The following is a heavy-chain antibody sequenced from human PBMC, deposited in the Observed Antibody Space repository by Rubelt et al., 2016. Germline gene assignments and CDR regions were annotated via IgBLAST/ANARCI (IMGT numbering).Heavy chain of an antibody. CDR1: GGSISSYY. V-gene: IGHV4-59*01. CDR3: ARLVAAYFDY. Sequence: QVQLQESGPGLVKPSETLSLTCTVSGGSISSYYWSWIRQPPGKGLEWIGYIYYSGSTNYNPSLKSRVTISVDTSKNQFSLKLISVTAADTAVYYCARLVAAYFDYWGQGTLVTVSS. J-gene: IGHJ4*02. D-gene: IGHD2-15*01. CDR2: IYYSGST.